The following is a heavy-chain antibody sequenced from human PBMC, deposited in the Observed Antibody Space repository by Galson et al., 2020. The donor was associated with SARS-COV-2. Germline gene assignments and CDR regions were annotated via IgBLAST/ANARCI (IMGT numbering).Heavy chain of an antibody. V-gene: IGHV1-2*02. Sequence: ASVKVSCKASGYTFTGYYMHWVRQAPGQGLEWMGWINPNSGGPNYAQKFQGRVTMTRDTSISTAYMELSRLRSDDTAVYYCAREEAPYRSWFDPWGQGTLVTVSS. CDR3: AREEAPYRSWFDP. CDR2: INPNSGGP. D-gene: IGHD5-12*01. CDR1: GYTFTGYY. J-gene: IGHJ5*02.